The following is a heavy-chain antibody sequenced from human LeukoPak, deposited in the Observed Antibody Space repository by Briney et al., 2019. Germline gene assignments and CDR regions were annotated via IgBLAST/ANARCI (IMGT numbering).Heavy chain of an antibody. CDR2: ISYDGSNR. D-gene: IGHD5-12*01. CDR3: AKETRGSYSDY. CDR1: GFTFSSSG. J-gene: IGHJ4*02. V-gene: IGHV3-30*02. Sequence: GGSLRLSCAASGFTFSSSGMHGVPGPPGRGREGVAFISYDGSNRYYADSVKGRFTISRDNSKNTLYLQMNSLRAEDTAVYYCAKETRGSYSDYWGQGTLVTVSS.